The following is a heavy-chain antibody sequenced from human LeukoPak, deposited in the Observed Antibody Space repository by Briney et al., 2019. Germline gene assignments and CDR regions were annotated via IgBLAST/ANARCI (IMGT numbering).Heavy chain of an antibody. J-gene: IGHJ6*02. CDR1: GFTFSAYH. CDR3: AKSPVPYCSGGSCYGMDV. Sequence: GGSLRLSCAASGFTFSAYHINWVRQAPGKGLEWVSVISGSGGSTYYADSVKGRFTISRDNSKNTLYLQMNSLRVEDTAGYYCAKSPVPYCSGGSCYGMDVWGQGTTVTVSS. CDR2: ISGSGGST. D-gene: IGHD2-15*01. V-gene: IGHV3-23*01.